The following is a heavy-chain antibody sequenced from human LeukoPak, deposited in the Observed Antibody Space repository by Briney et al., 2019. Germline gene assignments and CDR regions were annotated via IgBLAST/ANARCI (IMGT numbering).Heavy chain of an antibody. CDR2: IYTSGST. J-gene: IGHJ4*02. V-gene: IGHV4-4*07. CDR1: GGSISSYY. Sequence: PSETLSLTCTVSGGSISSYYWSWLRQPAGKGLEWIGRIYTSGSTNYNPSLKSRVTMSVDTSKNQFSLKLCSVTAADTAVYYCAREYVDRYSYGSYIVYWGQGTLVTVSS. D-gene: IGHD5-18*01. CDR3: AREYVDRYSYGSYIVY.